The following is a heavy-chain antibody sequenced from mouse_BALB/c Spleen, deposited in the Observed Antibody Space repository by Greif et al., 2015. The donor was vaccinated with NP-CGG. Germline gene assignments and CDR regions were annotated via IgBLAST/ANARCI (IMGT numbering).Heavy chain of an antibody. J-gene: IGHJ2*01. V-gene: IGHV3-8*02. CDR3: ASMITTYYFDY. CDR2: ISYSGST. D-gene: IGHD2-4*01. Sequence: EVQVVESGPRLVRPSQTLSLTCSVTGDSITSGYWNWIRKFPGNKLEYMGYISYSGSTYYNPSLKSRISITRDTSKNXYYLQLNSVTTEDTATYYCASMITTYYFDYWGQGTTLTVSS. CDR1: GDSITSGY.